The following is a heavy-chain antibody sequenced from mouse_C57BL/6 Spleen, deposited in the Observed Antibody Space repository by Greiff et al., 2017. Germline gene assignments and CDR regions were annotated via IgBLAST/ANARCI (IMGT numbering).Heavy chain of an antibody. CDR2: IYPRSGNT. CDR1: GYTFTSYG. Sequence: QVQLKQSGAELARPGASVKLSCKASGYTFTSYGISWVKQRTGQGLEWIGEIYPRSGNTYYNEKFKGKATLTADKSSSPAYMELRSLTSEDSAVYFCARSGDYYGSSYVSAWFAYWGQGTLVTVSA. J-gene: IGHJ3*01. V-gene: IGHV1-81*01. D-gene: IGHD1-1*01. CDR3: ARSGDYYGSSYVSAWFAY.